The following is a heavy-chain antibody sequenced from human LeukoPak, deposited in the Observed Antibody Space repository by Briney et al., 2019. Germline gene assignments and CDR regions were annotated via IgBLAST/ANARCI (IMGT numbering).Heavy chain of an antibody. CDR3: ARLGYCSSTSCLDY. Sequence: GASVKVSCKTSGYTFIDYYIHWVRLAPGQGLEWMGGIIPIFGTANYAQKFQGRVTITADESTSTAYMELSSLRSEDTAVYYCARLGYCSSTSCLDYWGQGTLVTVSS. V-gene: IGHV1-69*13. CDR1: GYTFIDYY. J-gene: IGHJ4*02. CDR2: IIPIFGTA. D-gene: IGHD2-2*01.